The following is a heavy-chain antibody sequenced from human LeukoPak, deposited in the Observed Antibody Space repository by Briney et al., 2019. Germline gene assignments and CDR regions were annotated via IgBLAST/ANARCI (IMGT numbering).Heavy chain of an antibody. CDR2: ITYTGGDT. CDR3: AKDGGGTSGWFWDF. Sequence: PGRSLRLSCAASGFTFTNYAMAWVRQAPGKGLECVSGITYTGGDTYYPDSVKGRFTISRDNSKNTLYLQMNSLRDEDTAVYYCAKDGGGTSGWFWDFWGQGALVTVSS. CDR1: GFTFTNYA. V-gene: IGHV3-23*01. J-gene: IGHJ4*02. D-gene: IGHD6-19*01.